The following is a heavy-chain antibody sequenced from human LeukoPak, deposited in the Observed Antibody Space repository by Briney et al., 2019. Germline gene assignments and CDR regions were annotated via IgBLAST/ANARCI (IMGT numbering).Heavy chain of an antibody. Sequence: GGSLRLSCAASGFTFSSYSMNWVRQAPGKGLGWVSSISSSSSYIYYADSVKGRFTISRDNAKNSLYLQMNSLRAEDTAVYYCASGRGGQAYNWFDPWGQGTLVTVSS. D-gene: IGHD3-16*01. J-gene: IGHJ5*02. CDR2: ISSSSSYI. V-gene: IGHV3-21*01. CDR1: GFTFSSYS. CDR3: ASGRGGQAYNWFDP.